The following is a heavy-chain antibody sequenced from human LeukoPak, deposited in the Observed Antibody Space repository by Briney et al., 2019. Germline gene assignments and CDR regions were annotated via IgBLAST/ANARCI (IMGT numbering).Heavy chain of an antibody. D-gene: IGHD2-2*01. CDR2: IYYSGST. J-gene: IGHJ5*02. CDR3: AREVSRYCSSTSCYERNWFDP. Sequence: PSETLSLTCTVSGGSISSYYWSWIRQPPGKGLEWIGYIYYSGSTNYNPSLKSRVTISVDTSKNQFSLKLSSVTAADTAVYYCAREVSRYCSSTSCYERNWFDPWGQGTLVTVSS. V-gene: IGHV4-59*01. CDR1: GGSISSYY.